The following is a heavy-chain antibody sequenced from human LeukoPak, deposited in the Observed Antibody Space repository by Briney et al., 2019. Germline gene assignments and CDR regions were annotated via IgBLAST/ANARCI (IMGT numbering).Heavy chain of an antibody. Sequence: TGGSLRLSCAASGFTFSSYSMNWVRQAPGKGLEWVSSISSSSSYIYYADSVKGRFTISRDNAKNSLYLQMNSLRAKDTAVYYCARDAYDSSGYYYWGQGTLVTVSS. CDR2: ISSSSSYI. D-gene: IGHD3-22*01. J-gene: IGHJ4*02. CDR3: ARDAYDSSGYYY. V-gene: IGHV3-21*01. CDR1: GFTFSSYS.